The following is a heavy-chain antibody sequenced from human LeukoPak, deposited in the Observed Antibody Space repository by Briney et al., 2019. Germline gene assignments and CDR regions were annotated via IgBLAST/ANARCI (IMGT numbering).Heavy chain of an antibody. D-gene: IGHD6-6*01. CDR1: GFTFDDYA. CDR2: ICWNSGSI. V-gene: IGHV3-9*01. J-gene: IGHJ3*02. CDR3: AKDIFEYSSSSDAFDT. Sequence: GRSLRLSCAASGFTFDDYAMHWVRQAPGKGLEWVSGICWNSGSIGYADSVKGRFTISRDNAKNSLYLQMNSLRAEDTALYYCAKDIFEYSSSSDAFDTWGQGTVVTVSS.